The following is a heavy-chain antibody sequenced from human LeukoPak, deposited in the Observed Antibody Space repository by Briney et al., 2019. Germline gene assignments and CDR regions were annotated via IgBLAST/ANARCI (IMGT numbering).Heavy chain of an antibody. CDR3: ARERLAAAGTNWFDP. Sequence: GGSLRLSCAASGFTFSSSAMHWVRQAPGKGLEWVAVISYDGSNKYYADSVKGRFTISRDNSKNTLYLQMNSLRAEDTAVYYCARERLAAAGTNWFDPWGQGTLATVSS. CDR1: GFTFSSSA. V-gene: IGHV3-30*19. CDR2: ISYDGSNK. D-gene: IGHD6-13*01. J-gene: IGHJ5*02.